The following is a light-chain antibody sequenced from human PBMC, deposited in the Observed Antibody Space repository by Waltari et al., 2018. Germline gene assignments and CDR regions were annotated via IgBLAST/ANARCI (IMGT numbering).Light chain of an antibody. CDR1: QSLLYSSNNKNY. CDR3: QQYYGTPPYT. J-gene: IGKJ2*01. Sequence: DIVMTQSPDSLAVSLGERATINCKSSQSLLYSSNNKNYLAWYQQKLGQPPKLLFYWGSTRESGVPDRFIGSGSVTDFTLTISSLQAEDVAVYYCQQYYGTPPYTFGQVTKLEIK. CDR2: WGS. V-gene: IGKV4-1*01.